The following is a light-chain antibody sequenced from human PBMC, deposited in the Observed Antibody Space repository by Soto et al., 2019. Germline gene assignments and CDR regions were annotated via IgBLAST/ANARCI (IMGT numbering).Light chain of an antibody. CDR1: HNTRGY. J-gene: IGKJ1*01. CDR2: AAS. V-gene: IGKV1-39*01. Sequence: DIQITQSPSSLSASVRDRVTITCRASHNTRGYLNWYQQKPGKAPKLLIYAASNLQSGIPSRFSGSGSETDSTLTISSLQPEDFATYYCQQSYSTPWTFGQGTKVDIK. CDR3: QQSYSTPWT.